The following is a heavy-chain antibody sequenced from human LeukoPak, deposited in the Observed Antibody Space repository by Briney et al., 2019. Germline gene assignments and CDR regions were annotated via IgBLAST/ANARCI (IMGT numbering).Heavy chain of an antibody. J-gene: IGHJ6*02. CDR3: ARDEVPAAKGYYYYYGMDV. Sequence: SETLSLTCTVSGGSISSYYWSWIRQPAGKGLEWIGRIYTSGSTNYNPSLKSRVTMSVDTSKNQFSLKLSSVTAADTAVYYCARDEVPAAKGYYYYYGMDVWGQGTTVTVSS. CDR2: IYTSGST. CDR1: GGSISSYY. V-gene: IGHV4-4*07. D-gene: IGHD2-2*01.